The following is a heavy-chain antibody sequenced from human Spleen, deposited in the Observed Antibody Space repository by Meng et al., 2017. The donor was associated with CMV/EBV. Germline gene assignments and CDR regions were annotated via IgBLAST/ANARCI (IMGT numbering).Heavy chain of an antibody. Sequence: GESLKISCAASGFTFNKYAIHWVRQAPGKGLEWVSSISTTSTYIYYADSVKGRFTISRDNAKSSLYLQMDSLRAEDTAVYYCAGFGVAITNGLDVWGRGTTVTVSS. CDR3: AGFGVAITNGLDV. J-gene: IGHJ6*02. V-gene: IGHV3-21*06. CDR2: ISTTSTYI. D-gene: IGHD3-3*01. CDR1: GFTFNKYA.